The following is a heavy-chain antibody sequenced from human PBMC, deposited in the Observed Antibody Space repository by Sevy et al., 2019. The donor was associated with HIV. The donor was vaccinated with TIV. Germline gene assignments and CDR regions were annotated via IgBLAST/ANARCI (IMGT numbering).Heavy chain of an antibody. J-gene: IGHJ4*02. Sequence: VGSLRLSCAASGFSLNSYWMSWVRQAPGKGLEWVANIKQDGSVKYYVDSVKGRFTISRDNARNLLYLQMNSLRAEDTALYYCVRAIAADGSFRGQGTLVTVSS. CDR1: GFSLNSYW. D-gene: IGHD6-13*01. CDR3: VRAIAADGSF. V-gene: IGHV3-7*01. CDR2: IKQDGSVK.